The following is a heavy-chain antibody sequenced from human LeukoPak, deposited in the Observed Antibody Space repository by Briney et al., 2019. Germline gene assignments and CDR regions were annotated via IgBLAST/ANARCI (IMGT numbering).Heavy chain of an antibody. CDR2: ISYDGSNQ. CDR1: GFTFSSYA. V-gene: IGHV3-30-3*01. CDR3: ARGTRPFHSSGWYKDY. Sequence: GGSLRLSCAASGFTFSSYAMHWVRQAPGKGLEWVALISYDGSNQNYADSVKGRFTISRDNPKNTLYLQMNSLRAGDTAVYYCARGTRPFHSSGWYKDYWGQGTLVTVSS. D-gene: IGHD6-19*01. J-gene: IGHJ4*02.